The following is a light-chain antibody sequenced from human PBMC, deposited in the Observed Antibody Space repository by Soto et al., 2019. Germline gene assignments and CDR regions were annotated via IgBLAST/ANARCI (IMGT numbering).Light chain of an antibody. CDR3: GTWDSSLSSYV. Sequence: QSVLTQPPSVSAAPGQKVTISCSGSSSNIGNNYVSWYQQLPGTAPKLLIYENNXXPSGIPDRFSGSKSGTSATLGITGLXXXXXXXXYCGTWDSSLSSYVFGTGTKLTVL. J-gene: IGLJ1*01. CDR1: SSNIGNNY. CDR2: ENN. V-gene: IGLV1-51*02.